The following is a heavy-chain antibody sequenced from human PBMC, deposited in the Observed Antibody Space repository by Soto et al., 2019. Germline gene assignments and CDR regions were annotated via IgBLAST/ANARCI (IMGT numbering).Heavy chain of an antibody. Sequence: ASETLSLTCAVSGGSISSSNWWSWVRQPPGKGLEWIGEIYHSGSTNYNPSLKSRVTISVDKSKNQFSLKLSSVTAADTAVYYCAGSIAVAGRSVYYYYGMDVWGQGTTVTVSS. D-gene: IGHD6-19*01. CDR1: GGSISSSNW. V-gene: IGHV4-4*02. CDR2: IYHSGST. J-gene: IGHJ6*02. CDR3: AGSIAVAGRSVYYYYGMDV.